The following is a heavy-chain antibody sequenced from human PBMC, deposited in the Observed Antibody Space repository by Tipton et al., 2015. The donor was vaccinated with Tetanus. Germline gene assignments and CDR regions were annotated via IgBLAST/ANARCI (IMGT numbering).Heavy chain of an antibody. V-gene: IGHV4-4*02. J-gene: IGHJ4*02. CDR2: TSDSGYT. D-gene: IGHD3-10*01. Sequence: TLSLTCAVSGGSIDSINWWSWVRQPPGQGLEWIGETSDSGYTNYNPSLKSRVTISVDKSKNQFSLKLSSVTAADTAMYYCASLPQLWFGELFDYWGQGTLVTVSS. CDR3: ASLPQLWFGELFDY. CDR1: GGSIDSINW.